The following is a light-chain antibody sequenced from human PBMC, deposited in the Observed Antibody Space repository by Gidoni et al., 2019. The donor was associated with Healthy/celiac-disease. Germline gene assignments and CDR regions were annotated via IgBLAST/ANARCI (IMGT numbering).Light chain of an antibody. CDR2: DVS. V-gene: IGLV2-14*01. Sequence: QSALTPPASVYGSPGQPITISCTGTSSYVGGYNYVSWYQQHPGKAPKLMIYDVSNRPSGVSNRFSGSKSGNTASLTISGLQAEDEADYYCSSYTSSSTYVFGTGTKVTVL. J-gene: IGLJ1*01. CDR1: SSYVGGYNY. CDR3: SSYTSSSTYV.